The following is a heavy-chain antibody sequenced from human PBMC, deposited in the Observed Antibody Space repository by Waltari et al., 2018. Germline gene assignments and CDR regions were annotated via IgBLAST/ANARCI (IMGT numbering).Heavy chain of an antibody. CDR1: GFTFSSYG. V-gene: IGHV3-33*01. D-gene: IGHD6-6*01. Sequence: QVQLVESGGGVVQPGRSLRLSCAASGFTFSSYGMHWVRQAPGKGLEWGEVIWYEGSNKYYADSVKGRFTISRDNSKNTLYLQMNSLRAEDTAVYYCARSIAARPGDYWGQGTLVTVSS. CDR2: IWYEGSNK. J-gene: IGHJ4*02. CDR3: ARSIAARPGDY.